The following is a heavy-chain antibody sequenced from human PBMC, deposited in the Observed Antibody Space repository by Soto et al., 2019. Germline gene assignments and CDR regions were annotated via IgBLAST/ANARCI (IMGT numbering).Heavy chain of an antibody. V-gene: IGHV1-3*04. Sequence: QVHLVQSGAEMKKPGASVTVSCKASGYTFTNFALHWVRQAPGQRLFWMGRISIADGNTHYSENFRGRVTFTRNVSANTAYMELSRLTSEDTALYFCARGFLGFDPWGQGTLVTVSS. J-gene: IGHJ5*02. CDR2: ISIADGNT. CDR1: GYTFTNFA. CDR3: ARGFLGFDP.